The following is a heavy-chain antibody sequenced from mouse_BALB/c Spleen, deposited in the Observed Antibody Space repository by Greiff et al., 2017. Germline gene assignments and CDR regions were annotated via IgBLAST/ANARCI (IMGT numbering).Heavy chain of an antibody. V-gene: IGHV14-4*02. CDR3: NVATGDYYAMDY. D-gene: IGHD4-1*02. CDR2: IDPENGDT. J-gene: IGHJ4*01. Sequence: VQLQQSGAELVRSGASVKLSCTASGFNIKDYYMHWVKQRPEQGLEWIGWIDPENGDTEYAPKFQGKATMTADTSSNTAYLQLSSLTSEDTAVYYCNVATGDYYAMDYWGQGTSVTVSS. CDR1: GFNIKDYY.